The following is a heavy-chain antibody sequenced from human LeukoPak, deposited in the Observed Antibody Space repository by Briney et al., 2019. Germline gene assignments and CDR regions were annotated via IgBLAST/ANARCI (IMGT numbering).Heavy chain of an antibody. CDR2: ISSSGSTI. CDR1: GFTFSSYE. D-gene: IGHD1-26*01. CDR3: ARAVLGGSYYGYFDY. V-gene: IGHV3-48*03. Sequence: GGSLRLSCAASGFTFSSYEMNWVRQAPGKGLEWVSYISSSGSTIYYADSVKGRFTISRDNAKNSLYLQMNSLRAEDTAVYYCARAVLGGSYYGYFDYWGKGTLVTVSS. J-gene: IGHJ4*02.